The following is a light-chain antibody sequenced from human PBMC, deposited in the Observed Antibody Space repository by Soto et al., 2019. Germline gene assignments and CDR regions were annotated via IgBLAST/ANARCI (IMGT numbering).Light chain of an antibody. J-gene: IGLJ2*01. Sequence: QSALTQPPSVSGAPGQRVTISCTGSSSNIGAGYDVHWYQQLPGTAPKLFIYGNSNRPSGVPDRFSGSKSGTSASLAITGLQAEDEADYYCQSYDSSPHVVFGGGTQLTVL. CDR2: GNS. V-gene: IGLV1-40*01. CDR1: SSNIGAGYD. CDR3: QSYDSSPHVV.